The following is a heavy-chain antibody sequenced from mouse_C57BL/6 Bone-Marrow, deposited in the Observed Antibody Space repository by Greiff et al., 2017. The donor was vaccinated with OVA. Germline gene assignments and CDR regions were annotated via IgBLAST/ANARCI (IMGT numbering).Heavy chain of an antibody. J-gene: IGHJ4*01. CDR2: IYPSDSET. V-gene: IGHV1-61*01. D-gene: IGHD3-3*01. CDR1: GYTFTSYW. Sequence: QVQLQQPGAELVRPGSSVKLSCKASGYTFTSYWMDWVKQRPGQGLEWIGNIYPSDSETHYNQKFKDKATLTVDKSSSTAYMQLSSLTSEDSAVYYCARGRRYAMGYWGQGTTVTVSS. CDR3: ARGRRYAMGY.